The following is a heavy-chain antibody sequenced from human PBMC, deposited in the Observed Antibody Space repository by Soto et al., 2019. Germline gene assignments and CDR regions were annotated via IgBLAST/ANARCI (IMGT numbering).Heavy chain of an antibody. CDR1: GFTFSSYG. V-gene: IGHV3-30*18. CDR2: ISYDGSNK. CDR3: ANSGETGTTDY. J-gene: IGHJ4*02. Sequence: GGSLRLSCAASGFTFSSYGMHWVRQAPGKGLEWVAVISYDGSNKYYADSVKGRFTISRDNSKNTLYLQMTSLRAEDTAVYYCANSGETGTTDYWGQGTLVTVSS. D-gene: IGHD1-7*01.